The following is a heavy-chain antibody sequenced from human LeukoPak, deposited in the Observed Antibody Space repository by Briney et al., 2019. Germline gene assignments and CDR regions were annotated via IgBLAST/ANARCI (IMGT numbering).Heavy chain of an antibody. Sequence: ASVKVSCKASGCTFTSYGISWVRQAPGQGLEWMGWISAYNGNTNYAQKLQGRVTMTTDTSTSTAYMELRSLRSDDTAVYYCARARTLPRGSYSSGWFDAFDIWGQGTMVTVSS. CDR3: ARARTLPRGSYSSGWFDAFDI. J-gene: IGHJ3*02. V-gene: IGHV1-18*01. CDR2: ISAYNGNT. CDR1: GCTFTSYG. D-gene: IGHD6-19*01.